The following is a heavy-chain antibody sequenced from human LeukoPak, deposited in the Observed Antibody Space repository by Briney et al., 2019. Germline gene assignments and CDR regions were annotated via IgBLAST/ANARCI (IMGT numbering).Heavy chain of an antibody. D-gene: IGHD3-22*01. CDR2: INWNGGST. V-gene: IGHV3-20*04. J-gene: IGHJ4*02. CDR3: ARGKTYYYDSSGYRTGDFDY. Sequence: GGSLRLSCASSGFTFDDYGMSWVRQAPGKGLEWVSSINWNGGSTVYADSVKGRFTISRDNAKNSLYMQMNSLRAEDTALYYCARGKTYYYDSSGYRTGDFDYWGQGTLVTVSS. CDR1: GFTFDDYG.